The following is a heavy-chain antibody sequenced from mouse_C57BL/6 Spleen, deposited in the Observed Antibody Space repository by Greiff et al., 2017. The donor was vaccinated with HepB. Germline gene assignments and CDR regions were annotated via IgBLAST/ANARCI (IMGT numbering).Heavy chain of an antibody. D-gene: IGHD3-2*02. Sequence: VQLQQSGAELVKPGASVKISCKASGYAFSSYWMNWVKQRPGKGLEWIGQIYPGDGDTNYNGKFKGKATLTADKSSSTAYMQLSSLTSEDSAVYFCARAGDSSGYDYFDYWGQGTTLTVSS. J-gene: IGHJ2*01. CDR3: ARAGDSSGYDYFDY. V-gene: IGHV1-80*01. CDR1: GYAFSSYW. CDR2: IYPGDGDT.